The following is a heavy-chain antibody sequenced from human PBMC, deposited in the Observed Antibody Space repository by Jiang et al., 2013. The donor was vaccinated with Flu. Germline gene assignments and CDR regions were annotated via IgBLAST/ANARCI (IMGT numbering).Heavy chain of an antibody. Sequence: GPGLVKPSGTLSLTCTVSGGSISSSSYYWGWIRQPPGKGLEWIGSIYYSGSTYYNPSLKSRVTISVDTSKNQFSLKLSSVTAADTAVYYCARIAPGTKDIVVVVAATQDAFDIWGQGTMVTVSS. J-gene: IGHJ3*02. CDR2: IYYSGST. V-gene: IGHV4-39*01. D-gene: IGHD2-15*01. CDR3: ARIAPGTKDIVVVVAATQDAFDI. CDR1: GGSISSSSYY.